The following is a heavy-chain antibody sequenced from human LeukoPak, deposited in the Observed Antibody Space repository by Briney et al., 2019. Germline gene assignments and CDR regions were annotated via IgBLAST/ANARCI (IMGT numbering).Heavy chain of an antibody. Sequence: ASVKVSCKASGYTSTGYYMHWVRQAPGQGLEWMGWINPNSGGTNYAQKFQGRVTMTRDTSISTAYMELSRLRSDDTTVYYCARDLGDSSWYRYYFDYWGQGTLVTVSS. J-gene: IGHJ4*02. CDR1: GYTSTGYY. CDR2: INPNSGGT. CDR3: ARDLGDSSWYRYYFDY. V-gene: IGHV1-2*02. D-gene: IGHD6-13*01.